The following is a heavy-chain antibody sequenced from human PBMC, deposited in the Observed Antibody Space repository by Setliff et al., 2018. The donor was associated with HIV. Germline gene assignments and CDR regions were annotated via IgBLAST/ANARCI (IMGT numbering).Heavy chain of an antibody. J-gene: IGHJ3*02. CDR2: MSRSSNYK. V-gene: IGHV3-21*01. CDR3: ARQGAVAGNEDAFDI. CDR1: GFTLSSYS. Sequence: PGGSLRLSCAASGFTLSSYSMNWVRQAPGKGLEWVSSMSRSSNYKYYADSVKGRFTISRDNAKNSLHLQMNSLRVEDTAVYYCARQGAVAGNEDAFDIWGQGTMVTVSS. D-gene: IGHD6-19*01.